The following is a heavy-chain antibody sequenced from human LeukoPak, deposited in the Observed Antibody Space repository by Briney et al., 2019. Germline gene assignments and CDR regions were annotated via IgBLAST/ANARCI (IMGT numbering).Heavy chain of an antibody. J-gene: IGHJ4*02. CDR3: VAVPETDFWIGFYLDY. D-gene: IGHD3-3*01. CDR1: GFTFSSYW. CDR2: ITWHSENI. V-gene: IGHV3-9*01. Sequence: GGSLRLSCAASGFTFSSYWMSWVRQAPGKGLEWVSGITWHSENIDYADSVKGRFTISRDNAKNSLYLQTNNLRAEDTALYFCVAVPETDFWIGFYLDYWGQGTLVTVSS.